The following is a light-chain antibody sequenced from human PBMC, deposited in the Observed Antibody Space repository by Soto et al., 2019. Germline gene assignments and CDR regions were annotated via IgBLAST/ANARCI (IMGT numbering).Light chain of an antibody. CDR2: DAS. CDR1: QSIGSN. J-gene: IGKJ1*01. CDR3: QQRGTWPPTWT. V-gene: IGKV3-11*01. Sequence: EIVLTQSPGTLSLSPGERATLSCRASQSIGSNLAWYQQKPGQAPRLLIYDASIRATGIPARFSGSGSGTDFSLTISSLEPEDSAVYYCQQRGTWPPTWTFGQGTKVDI.